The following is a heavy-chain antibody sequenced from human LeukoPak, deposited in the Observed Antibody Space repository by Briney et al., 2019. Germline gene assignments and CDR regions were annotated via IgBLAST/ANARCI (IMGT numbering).Heavy chain of an antibody. Sequence: GGSLRLSCAASGFSFSTHGMHWVRQAPGKGLEWVAVISYDGTIKYYEDSVKGRFTISRDNSKSTLYLQVDSLRAEDTAVYYCAKDSQELTYSHYYYMDVWGEGTTVTVSS. J-gene: IGHJ6*03. CDR3: AKDSQELTYSHYYYMDV. V-gene: IGHV3-30*18. CDR2: ISYDGTIK. CDR1: GFSFSTHG. D-gene: IGHD6-13*01.